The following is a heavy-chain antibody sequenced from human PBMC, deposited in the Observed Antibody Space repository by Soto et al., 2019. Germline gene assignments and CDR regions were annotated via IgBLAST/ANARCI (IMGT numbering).Heavy chain of an antibody. J-gene: IGHJ5*02. Sequence: PGESLKISCKASGYSFTNYWIGWVRQMPGKGLEWMGIIYPGDSDTRYSPSFQGQVTISADKSISTAYLQWSSLKASDTAMYYCARLLGSTSIYYWVPYDPWGQGTLVTAPQ. CDR1: GYSFTNYW. CDR3: ARLLGSTSIYYWVPYDP. CDR2: IYPGDSDT. D-gene: IGHD2-2*01. V-gene: IGHV5-51*01.